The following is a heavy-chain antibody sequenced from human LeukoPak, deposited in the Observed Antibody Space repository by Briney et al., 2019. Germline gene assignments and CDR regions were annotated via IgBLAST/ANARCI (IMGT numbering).Heavy chain of an antibody. CDR3: AKDRSYYDILTGYYSFGWFDP. J-gene: IGHJ5*02. CDR2: ISGGGDDT. CDR1: GFIFSSSA. D-gene: IGHD3-9*01. V-gene: IGHV3-23*01. Sequence: PGGSLRLSCAVSGFIFSSSAMSWVRQAPGKGLEWVSAISGGGDDTSYADSARGRFTVSRDNSKNTLYLQMNSLRAEDTAVYYCAKDRSYYDILTGYYSFGWFDPWGQGTLVTVSS.